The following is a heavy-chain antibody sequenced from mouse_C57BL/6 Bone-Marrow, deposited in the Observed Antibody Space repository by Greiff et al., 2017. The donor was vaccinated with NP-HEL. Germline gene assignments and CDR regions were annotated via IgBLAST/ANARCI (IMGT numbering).Heavy chain of an antibody. J-gene: IGHJ4*01. V-gene: IGHV3-6*01. CDR2: ISYDGSN. Sequence: VQLKQSGPGLVKPSQSLSLTCSVTGYSITSGYYWNWIRQFPGNKLEWMGYISYDGSNNYNPSLKNRISITRDTSKNQFFLKLNSVTTEDTATYYCAREGLLYAMDYWGQGTSVTVSS. CDR1: GYSITSGYY. D-gene: IGHD2-3*01. CDR3: AREGLLYAMDY.